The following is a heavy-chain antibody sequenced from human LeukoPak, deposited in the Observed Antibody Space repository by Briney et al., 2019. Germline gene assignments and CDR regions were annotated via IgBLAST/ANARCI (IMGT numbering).Heavy chain of an antibody. D-gene: IGHD5-18*01. CDR2: ISGSGGST. V-gene: IGHV3-23*01. CDR1: GFTFTTSD. Sequence: PGGSLRLSCAGSGFTFTTSDMNWVRQAPGKGLEWVSAISGSGGSTYYADSVKGRFTISRDNSKNTLYLQMNSLRAEDTAVYYCAKVKGLWFSYGMDVWGQGTTVTVSS. CDR3: AKVKGLWFSYGMDV. J-gene: IGHJ6*02.